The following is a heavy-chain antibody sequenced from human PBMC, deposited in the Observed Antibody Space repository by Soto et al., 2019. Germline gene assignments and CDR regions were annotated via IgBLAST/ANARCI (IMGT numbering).Heavy chain of an antibody. CDR1: GVSISSGNW. Sequence: SETLSLTCAVSGVSISSGNWWTWVRQSPQRGLEYIGEIFHDGTANYYPSFERRATMSVETSKNQFSLKLSSVTAADTAVYYCARDIGSFAYGEGYWGQGIQVTVSS. D-gene: IGHD3-10*01. J-gene: IGHJ4*02. V-gene: IGHV4-4*02. CDR3: ARDIGSFAYGEGY. CDR2: IFHDGTA.